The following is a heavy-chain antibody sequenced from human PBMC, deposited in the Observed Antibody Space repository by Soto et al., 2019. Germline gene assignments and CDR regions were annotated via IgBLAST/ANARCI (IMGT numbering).Heavy chain of an antibody. V-gene: IGHV1-69*02. D-gene: IGHD3-9*01. CDR3: ARGDYDILTGYYTYWYFDL. Sequence: QVQLVHSGAWVKKPGSSVKVSCKASGGTFSSYTISWVRQAPRQGLEWMGRIIPILGIANYAQKFQGRVTITADKSTSTAYMELSSLRSEDTAVYYCARGDYDILTGYYTYWYFDLWGRGTLVTVSS. J-gene: IGHJ2*01. CDR2: IIPILGIA. CDR1: GGTFSSYT.